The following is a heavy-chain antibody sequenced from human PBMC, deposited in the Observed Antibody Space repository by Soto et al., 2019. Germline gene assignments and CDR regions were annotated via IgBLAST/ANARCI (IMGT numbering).Heavy chain of an antibody. CDR1: GFTFSSYW. CDR3: ARDPRLWYSSSFDY. CDR2: IKQDGSEK. Sequence: GGSLRLSCAAYGFTFSSYWMSWVRQAPGKGLEWVAKIKQDGSEKYYVDSVKGRFTISRDNAKNSLYLQMNSLRAEDTAVYYCARDPRLWYSSSFDYLGQGTLVTVSS. V-gene: IGHV3-7*01. D-gene: IGHD6-6*01. J-gene: IGHJ4*02.